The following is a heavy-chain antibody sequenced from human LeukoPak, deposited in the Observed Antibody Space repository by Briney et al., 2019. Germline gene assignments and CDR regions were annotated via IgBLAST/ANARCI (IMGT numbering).Heavy chain of an antibody. CDR2: INSDGSGT. D-gene: IGHD1-26*01. V-gene: IGHV3-74*01. J-gene: IGHJ4*02. Sequence: GGSLRLSCAASGFTFSSYWMHWVRQAPGKGLVWVSRINSDGSGTSYADSVKGRFTISRDNAKNTLYLQMNSLRAEDTAVYYCAREEEWELLVLDYWGQGTLVTVSS. CDR3: AREEEWELLVLDY. CDR1: GFTFSSYW.